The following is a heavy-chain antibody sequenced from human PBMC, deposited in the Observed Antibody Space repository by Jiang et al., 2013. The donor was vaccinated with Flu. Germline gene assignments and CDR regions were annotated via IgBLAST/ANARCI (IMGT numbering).Heavy chain of an antibody. Sequence: GLVKPSGTLSLTCSVSVGSIRSSDWWSWVRQPPGKGLEWIGEIFHGGATKYNPSLESRVMISIDESERQSSLKMTSVTAADTAVYYCARAPNDYGGEIDYWGQETLVTVSS. CDR1: VGSIRSSDW. CDR2: IFHGGAT. CDR3: ARAPNDYGGEIDY. D-gene: IGHD4-23*01. V-gene: IGHV4-4*02. J-gene: IGHJ4*02.